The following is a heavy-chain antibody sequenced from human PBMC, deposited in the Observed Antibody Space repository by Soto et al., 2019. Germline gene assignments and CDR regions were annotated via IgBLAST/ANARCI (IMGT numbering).Heavy chain of an antibody. CDR2: IYYSGST. CDR3: ARGGDGYNHVMGQDY. D-gene: IGHD5-12*01. J-gene: IGHJ4*02. V-gene: IGHV4-59*01. Sequence: SETLSLTCTVSGGSISSYYWSWIRQPPGKGLEWIGYIYYSGSTNYNPSLKSRVTISVDTSKNQFSLKLSSVTAADTAVYYCARGGDGYNHVMGQDYWGQGTLVTVSS. CDR1: GGSISSYY.